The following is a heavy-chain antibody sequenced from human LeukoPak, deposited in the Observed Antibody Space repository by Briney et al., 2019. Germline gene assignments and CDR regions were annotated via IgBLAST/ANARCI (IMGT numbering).Heavy chain of an antibody. CDR1: GFTFSSYG. D-gene: IGHD3-9*01. Sequence: PGRSLRLSCAASGFTFSSYGMHWVRQAPGKGLEWVAVISYDGSNKYYADSVKGRFTISRDNSKNTLYLQMNSLRAEDTAVYYCARDGGTYYDILTGYYPGVDYFDYWGQGTLVTVSS. J-gene: IGHJ4*02. CDR2: ISYDGSNK. CDR3: ARDGGTYYDILTGYYPGVDYFDY. V-gene: IGHV3-30*03.